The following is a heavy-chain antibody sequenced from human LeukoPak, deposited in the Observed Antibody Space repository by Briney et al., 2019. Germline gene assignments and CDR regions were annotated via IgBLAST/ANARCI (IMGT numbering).Heavy chain of an antibody. CDR2: ISYDGSNK. CDR1: GFTFSSYG. CDR3: AKDRCTNGVCYTFDY. J-gene: IGHJ4*02. D-gene: IGHD2-8*01. Sequence: PGGSLRLPCAASGFTFSSYGMHWVRQAPGKGLEWVAVISYDGSNKYYADSVKGRFTISRDNSKNTLYLQMNSLRAEDTAVYYCAKDRCTNGVCYTFDYWGQGTLVTVSS. V-gene: IGHV3-30*18.